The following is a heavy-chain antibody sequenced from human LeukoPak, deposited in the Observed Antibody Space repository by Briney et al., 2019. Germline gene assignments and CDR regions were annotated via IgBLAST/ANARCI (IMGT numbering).Heavy chain of an antibody. D-gene: IGHD3-10*02. V-gene: IGHV4-59*08. Sequence: PSETLSLTCTVSGGSISSYYWSWIRQPPGKGLEWIGYIYYSGSTNYNPSLKSRVIISVGTSKNHFSLKLSSVTAADTAVYFCATLLSSSYYFDYWGQGTLVTVSS. J-gene: IGHJ4*02. CDR2: IYYSGST. CDR1: GGSISSYY. CDR3: ATLLSSSYYFDY.